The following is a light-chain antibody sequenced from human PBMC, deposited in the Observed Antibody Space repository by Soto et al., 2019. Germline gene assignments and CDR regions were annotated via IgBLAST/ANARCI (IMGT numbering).Light chain of an antibody. J-gene: IGKJ4*01. V-gene: IGKV1-6*02. CDR2: GAY. CDR3: LQDYSNPLT. CDR1: HYMRDD. Sequence: AIQMTQSPSFLSASVGDRVTITCRSSHYMRDDVGWYQQKPGKAPRLLIFGAYKLQSGVPSRFSGSGSATEFTLTISSLQPEDFATYYCLQDYSNPLTFGGGTKVEI.